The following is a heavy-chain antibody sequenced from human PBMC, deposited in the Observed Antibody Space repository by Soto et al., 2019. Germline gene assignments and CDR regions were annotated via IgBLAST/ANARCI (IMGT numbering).Heavy chain of an antibody. CDR3: AKDVTSGGTGWFDR. CDR1: GFTFSSHG. CDR2: ISDDGSER. V-gene: IGHV3-30*18. Sequence: QVQLVESGGGVVQPGRSLRLSCVASGFTFSSHGMHWVRQAPGKGLEWVAVISDDGSERSYAASVKGRFTISRDYSKSTVYLQMNSLRTEDTAVYYCAKDVTSGGTGWFDRWGQGTLVTVSS. J-gene: IGHJ5*02. D-gene: IGHD2-15*01.